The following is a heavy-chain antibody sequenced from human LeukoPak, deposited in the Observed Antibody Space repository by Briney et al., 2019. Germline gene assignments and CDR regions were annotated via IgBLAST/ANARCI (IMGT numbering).Heavy chain of an antibody. CDR3: ARQIYGYMGAGDY. D-gene: IGHD5-18*01. V-gene: IGHV5-51*01. Sequence: GESLKISCQGSGYIFTSYWIGWVRPMPGKGLEWMGIIYPGDSDTRYSPSFQGQVTISADKSISTAYLQWSSLKASDTAMYYCARQIYGYMGAGDYWGQGTLVTGSS. CDR1: GYIFTSYW. J-gene: IGHJ4*02. CDR2: IYPGDSDT.